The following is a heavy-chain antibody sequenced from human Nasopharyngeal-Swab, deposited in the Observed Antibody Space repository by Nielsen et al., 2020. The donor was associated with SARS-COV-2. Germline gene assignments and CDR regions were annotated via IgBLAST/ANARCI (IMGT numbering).Heavy chain of an antibody. J-gene: IGHJ6*02. Sequence: SETLSLTCTVSGGSVSRGSYYWSWIRHPPGKGLEWIGYIYYSGSTNYNPSLKSRVTISVDTSKNQFSLKLSSVTAADTAVYYCARDVYSNYAYYYYGMDVWGQGTTVTVSS. V-gene: IGHV4-61*01. CDR2: IYYSGST. D-gene: IGHD4-11*01. CDR3: ARDVYSNYAYYYYGMDV. CDR1: GGSVSRGSYY.